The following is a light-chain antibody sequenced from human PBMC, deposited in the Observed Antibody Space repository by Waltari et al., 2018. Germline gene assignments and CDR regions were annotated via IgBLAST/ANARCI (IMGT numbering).Light chain of an antibody. CDR3: QKYGTLPAT. Sequence: EIVLTQSPGTLSLSPGERATLSCRASQSVSRTLAWYQQKPGQAPRPLIYDASIRATGIPDRFSGSGSGTDFSLTISRLEPEDFAVYYCQKYGTLPATFGQGTKVEIK. CDR1: QSVSRT. V-gene: IGKV3-20*01. CDR2: DAS. J-gene: IGKJ1*01.